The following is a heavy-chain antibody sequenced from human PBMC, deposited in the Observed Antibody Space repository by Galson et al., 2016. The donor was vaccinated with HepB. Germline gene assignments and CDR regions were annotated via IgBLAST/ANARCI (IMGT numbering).Heavy chain of an antibody. Sequence: SLRLSCAASGFTFTSYPMHWVRQAPGKGLVWVSHIANDGTNAHYADSVKGRFSITRDNAKSTVYLQMNSVRVEDTAGYYCTSGGESRWGQGTLVTVSS. V-gene: IGHV3-74*01. CDR2: IANDGTNA. CDR1: GFTFTSYP. D-gene: IGHD3-10*01. CDR3: TSGGESR. J-gene: IGHJ4*02.